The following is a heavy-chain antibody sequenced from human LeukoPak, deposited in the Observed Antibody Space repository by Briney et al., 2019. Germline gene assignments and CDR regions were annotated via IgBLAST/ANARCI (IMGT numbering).Heavy chain of an antibody. CDR3: ARDRYGKYCSSTSCEYYFDY. Sequence: KPGGSLRLSCEVSGFTFSSYHMNWVRQAPGKGLEWVSSIGSSSSYIYYADSVKGRFTISRDNAKNSLYLQMNSLRAEDTAVYYCARDRYGKYCSSTSCEYYFDYWGQGTLVTVSS. J-gene: IGHJ4*02. D-gene: IGHD2-2*01. V-gene: IGHV3-21*01. CDR2: IGSSSSYI. CDR1: GFTFSSYH.